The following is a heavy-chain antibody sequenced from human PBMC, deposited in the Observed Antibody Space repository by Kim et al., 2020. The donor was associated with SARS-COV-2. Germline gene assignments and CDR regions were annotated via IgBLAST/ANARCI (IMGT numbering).Heavy chain of an antibody. D-gene: IGHD2-8*01. Sequence: ASVKVSCKASGYTFTSYGISWVRQAPGQGLEWMGWISAYNGNTNYAQKLQGRVTMTTDTSTSTAYMELRSLRSDDTAVYYCARAVLSLDGAYYYYYGMDVWGQGTTVTVSS. CDR2: ISAYNGNT. CDR1: GYTFTSYG. V-gene: IGHV1-18*01. J-gene: IGHJ6*02. CDR3: ARAVLSLDGAYYYYYGMDV.